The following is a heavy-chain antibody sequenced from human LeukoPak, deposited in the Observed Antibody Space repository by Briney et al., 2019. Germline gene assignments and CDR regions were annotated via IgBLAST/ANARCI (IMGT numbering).Heavy chain of an antibody. V-gene: IGHV3-33*01. CDR2: IWYDGSNK. CDR3: ARDERGEVVIAIFDY. J-gene: IGHJ4*02. Sequence: GGSLRLSCAASGFTFSSYGMHWVRQAPGKGLEWVAVIWYDGSNKYYADSVKGRLTISRDNSKNTLYLQMNSLRAEDTAVYYCARDERGEVVIAIFDYWGQGTLVTVSS. D-gene: IGHD2-21*01. CDR1: GFTFSSYG.